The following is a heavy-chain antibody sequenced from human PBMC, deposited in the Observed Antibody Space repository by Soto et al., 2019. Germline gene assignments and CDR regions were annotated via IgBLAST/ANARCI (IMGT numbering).Heavy chain of an antibody. V-gene: IGHV3-64D*06. J-gene: IGHJ6*02. D-gene: IGHD5-12*01. Sequence: PGVSLRLSCSASGFTFSSYAMHWVRQAPGKGLEYVSAISSNGGSTYYADSMKGRFTISRDNSKNTLYLQMSSLRAEDTAVYYCVKECQSSSGYDFFSVGDYYGMDVWGPGTTVTVSS. CDR1: GFTFSSYA. CDR3: VKECQSSSGYDFFSVGDYYGMDV. CDR2: ISSNGGST.